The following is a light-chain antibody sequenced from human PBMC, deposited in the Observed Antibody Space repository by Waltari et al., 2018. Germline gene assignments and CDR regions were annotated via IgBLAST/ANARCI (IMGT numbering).Light chain of an antibody. CDR2: EDV. V-gene: IGLV3-1*01. CDR3: QAWGRSTMV. Sequence: SYELTQPPSVSVSPGQTVSITCSGENLEDKYVCWYRQTPGQSPRLLIYEDVKRPSGIPGWFSGSNSGNPATLTIRGTQGGDGADYYCQAWGRSTMVFGGGTKLTVL. J-gene: IGLJ2*01. CDR1: NLEDKY.